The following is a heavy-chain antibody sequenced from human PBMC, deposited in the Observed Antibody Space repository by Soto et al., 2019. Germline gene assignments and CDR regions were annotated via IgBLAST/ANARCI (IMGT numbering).Heavy chain of an antibody. V-gene: IGHV3-30-3*01. CDR3: ARDKYSGSSSYFDY. J-gene: IGHJ4*02. CDR1: GFTFSIYA. CDR2: ISYDGSKK. D-gene: IGHD1-26*01. Sequence: GGSLRLSCAASGFTFSIYAMYWVRQAPGKGLEWVAVISYDGSKKYYADSVKGRFTISRDSSKDTVFLQMSSLRTEDTAVYYCARDKYSGSSSYFDYWGQGTLVTVS.